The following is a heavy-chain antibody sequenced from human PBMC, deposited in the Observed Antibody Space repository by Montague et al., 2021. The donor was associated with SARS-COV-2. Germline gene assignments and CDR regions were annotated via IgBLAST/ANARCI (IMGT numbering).Heavy chain of an antibody. D-gene: IGHD4-11*01. J-gene: IGHJ6*02. Sequence: SETLSLTCSVSGDSISNYSWSWIRQSPGKGLEWIGYINYSGSTNYNPSLTSRVTRSVDTSKNQVSLKLTSVTAADTAVYYCARHLRVTTVTSHMYHYAMDVWGQGTTVTVSS. CDR3: ARHLRVTTVTSHMYHYAMDV. CDR2: INYSGST. CDR1: GDSISNYS. V-gene: IGHV4-59*08.